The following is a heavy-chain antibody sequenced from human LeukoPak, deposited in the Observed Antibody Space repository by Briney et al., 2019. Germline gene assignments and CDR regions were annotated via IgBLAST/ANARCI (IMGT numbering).Heavy chain of an antibody. J-gene: IGHJ4*02. Sequence: PGGSLRLSCAASGFTFRIYCMNWVRQAPGKGPEWVSYISHDSETIYYADSVKGRFTMSRDNAKSSLYLQVSSLRADDTAVYYCARATRNGYDYWGQGTLVTVSS. D-gene: IGHD5-24*01. CDR1: GFTFRIYC. CDR2: ISHDSETI. V-gene: IGHV3-48*04. CDR3: ARATRNGYDY.